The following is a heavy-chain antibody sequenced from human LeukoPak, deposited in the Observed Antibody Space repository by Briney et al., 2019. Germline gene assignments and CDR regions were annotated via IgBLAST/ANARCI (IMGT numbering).Heavy chain of an antibody. CDR1: GFTFSRYA. D-gene: IGHD5-12*01. J-gene: IGHJ4*02. Sequence: GGSLRLSCASSGFTFSRYAMHWFRQAPGKGLEWVAVIAYHGSKKYYADSVKGRFTISRDNSKYTLYLQMNSLRAEDTAVYYCARDDSDVGIVATISREGDYFDYWGQGTLVTVSS. V-gene: IGHV3-30-3*01. CDR3: ARDDSDVGIVATISREGDYFDY. CDR2: IAYHGSKK.